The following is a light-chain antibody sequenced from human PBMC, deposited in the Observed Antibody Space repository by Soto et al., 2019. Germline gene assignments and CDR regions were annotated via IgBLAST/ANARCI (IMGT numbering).Light chain of an antibody. Sequence: QSVLTQPASVSGSPGQSITISCTGTSSDVGGYNYVSWYQQHPGKAPKLMIYDVDNWPSGVSNRFSGSKSGNTASLTISGLQAEDEADYYCSSYTSSSTGVFGTGTKVTVL. CDR3: SSYTSSSTGV. CDR1: SSDVGGYNY. J-gene: IGLJ1*01. CDR2: DVD. V-gene: IGLV2-14*01.